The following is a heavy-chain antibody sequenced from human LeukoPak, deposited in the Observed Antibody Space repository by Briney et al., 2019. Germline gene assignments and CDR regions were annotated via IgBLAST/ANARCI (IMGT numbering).Heavy chain of an antibody. V-gene: IGHV3-11*04. CDR2: ISSSGSTI. CDR1: GFTFSDYY. D-gene: IGHD2-15*01. Sequence: PGGSLRLSCAASGFTFSDYYMSWIRQAPGKGLEWVSYISSSGSTIYYADSVKGRFAISRDNAKNSLFLQMNSLRAEDTAVYYCARGRFNRLGYCSGGSCYPARFGYWGQGTLVTVSS. CDR3: ARGRFNRLGYCSGGSCYPARFGY. J-gene: IGHJ4*02.